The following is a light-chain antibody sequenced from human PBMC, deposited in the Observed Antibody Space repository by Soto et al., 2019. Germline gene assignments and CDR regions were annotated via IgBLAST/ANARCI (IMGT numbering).Light chain of an antibody. V-gene: IGKV3-20*01. CDR3: QQYSSLPHT. CDR2: GIS. J-gene: IGKJ2*01. CDR1: QSVTNRY. Sequence: ESVLTQSPGTLSLSPGETATLSCRASQSVTNRYFAWYQQRPGQAPRLLIYGISIRATGIPDRFSGSGSGTDFTLTISRLEPEDFVVYYCQQYSSLPHTFGQGTKLEVK.